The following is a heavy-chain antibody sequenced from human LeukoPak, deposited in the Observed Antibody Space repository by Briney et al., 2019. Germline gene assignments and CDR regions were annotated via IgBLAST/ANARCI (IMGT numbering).Heavy chain of an antibody. CDR1: GFTVNSNY. J-gene: IGHJ6*03. V-gene: IGHV3-53*01. CDR2: IYSDGTT. Sequence: GGSLRLSCAASGFTVNSNYMTWVRQAPGKGLEWVSIIYSDGTTNHADSVKGRFTISRDISKNTLYLQMNSLRAEDTAVYYCATPIPHGSDPSLYYYYMDVWGKGTTVTISS. CDR3: ATPIPHGSDPSLYYYYMDV. D-gene: IGHD3-10*01.